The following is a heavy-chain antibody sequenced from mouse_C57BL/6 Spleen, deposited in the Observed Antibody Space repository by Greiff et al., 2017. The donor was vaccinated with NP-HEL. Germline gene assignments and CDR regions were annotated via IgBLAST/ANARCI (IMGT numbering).Heavy chain of an antibody. Sequence: EVQVVESGGGLVQPGGSLSLSCAASGFTFTDYYMSWVRQPPGKALEWLGFIRNKANGYTTEYSASVKGRFTISRDNSQSILYLQMNALRAEDSATYCCARSPLLLRYYFDYWGQGTTLTVSS. CDR1: GFTFTDYY. CDR2: IRNKANGYTT. J-gene: IGHJ2*01. CDR3: ARSPLLLRYYFDY. D-gene: IGHD1-1*01. V-gene: IGHV7-3*01.